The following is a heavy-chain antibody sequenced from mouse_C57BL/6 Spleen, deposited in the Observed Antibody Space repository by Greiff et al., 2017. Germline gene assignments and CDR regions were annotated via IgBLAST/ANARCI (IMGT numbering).Heavy chain of an antibody. V-gene: IGHV1-52*01. CDR2: IDPSDSET. D-gene: IGHD1-1*01. Sequence: VQLQQSGAELVRPGSSVKLSCKASGYTFTSYWMHWVKQRPIQGLEWIGNIDPSDSETHYNQKFKDKATLTVDKSSSTAYMQLSSLTSEDSAVYYCARRDYYGSSYYFDYWGQGTTLTVSS. CDR1: GYTFTSYW. J-gene: IGHJ2*01. CDR3: ARRDYYGSSYYFDY.